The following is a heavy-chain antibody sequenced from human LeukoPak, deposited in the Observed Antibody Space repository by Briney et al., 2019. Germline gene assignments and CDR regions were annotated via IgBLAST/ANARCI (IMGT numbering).Heavy chain of an antibody. Sequence: GRSLRLSCAASGFTFSSYGMHWVRQAPGKGLEWVAVIWYDGSNKYYADSVKGRFTISRDNSKNTLYLQMNSLRAEDMAVYYCAAEMATSIKAFDYWGQGTLVTVSS. CDR1: GFTFSSYG. J-gene: IGHJ4*02. D-gene: IGHD5-24*01. CDR3: AAEMATSIKAFDY. V-gene: IGHV3-33*01. CDR2: IWYDGSNK.